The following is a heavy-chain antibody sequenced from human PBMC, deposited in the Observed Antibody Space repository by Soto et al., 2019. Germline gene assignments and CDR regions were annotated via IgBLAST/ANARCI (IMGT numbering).Heavy chain of an antibody. CDR2: ISGSGGST. CDR3: AKDQDPLGSGSLYGMDV. D-gene: IGHD3-3*01. J-gene: IGHJ6*02. Sequence: PGGSLRLSCAASGFTFSSYAMSWVRQAPGKGLEWVSAISGSGGSTYYADSVKGRFTISRDNSKNTLYLQMNSLRAEDTAVYYCAKDQDPLGSGSLYGMDVWGQGTTVTVSS. CDR1: GFTFSSYA. V-gene: IGHV3-23*01.